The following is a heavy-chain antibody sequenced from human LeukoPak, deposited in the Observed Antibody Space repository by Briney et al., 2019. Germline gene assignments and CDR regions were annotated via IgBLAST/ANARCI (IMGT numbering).Heavy chain of an antibody. J-gene: IGHJ4*02. CDR2: IGISAGST. CDR1: GSTFDKYA. Sequence: GGSLRLSCEASGSTFDKYAVSWVRQAPGKGLEWVSTIGISAGSTYYADSVKGRFTISRDNSKNTLYLQMNSLRAEDTAVYYCARDLRFLEWQIFDYWGQGTLVTVSS. V-gene: IGHV3-23*01. CDR3: ARDLRFLEWQIFDY. D-gene: IGHD3-3*01.